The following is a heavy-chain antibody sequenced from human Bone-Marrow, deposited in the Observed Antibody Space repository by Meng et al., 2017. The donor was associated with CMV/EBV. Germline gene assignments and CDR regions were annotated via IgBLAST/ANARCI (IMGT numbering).Heavy chain of an antibody. J-gene: IGHJ4*02. D-gene: IGHD2-2*02. CDR2: ISYDGSNK. V-gene: IGHV3-30-3*01. CDR1: GFTFSSYA. Sequence: GESLKISCAASGFTFSSYAMHWVRQAPGKGLEWVAVISYDGSNKYYADSVKGRFTISRDNSKNTLYLQMNSLRAEDTAVYYCARDRPPNRNIVVVPAAINYWGQGTRVTVSS. CDR3: ARDRPPNRNIVVVPAAINY.